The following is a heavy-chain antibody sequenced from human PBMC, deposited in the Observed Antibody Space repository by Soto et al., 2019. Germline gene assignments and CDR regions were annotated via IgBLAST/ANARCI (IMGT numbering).Heavy chain of an antibody. D-gene: IGHD6-6*01. CDR2: ISSSGSTI. CDR3: ARRERSSSIPQVRYHYGMDV. J-gene: IGHJ6*02. Sequence: GGSLRLSFAASGFTFSEYYMSWIRQAPGKGLEWVSYISSSGSTIYYEDSVKVRFNISRDNAKNSLYLQMNSLRAEDTAVYYCARRERSSSIPQVRYHYGMDVWGQGTTVTVPS. V-gene: IGHV3-11*01. CDR1: GFTFSEYY.